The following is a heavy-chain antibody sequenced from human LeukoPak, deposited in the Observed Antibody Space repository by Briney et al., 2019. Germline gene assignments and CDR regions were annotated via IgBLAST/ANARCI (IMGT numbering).Heavy chain of an antibody. CDR1: GGSISSYY. V-gene: IGHV4-4*07. CDR2: IYTSGST. CDR3: ARDLDSSSWGYYYYGMDV. Sequence: SETLSLTCTVSGGSISSYYWSWIRQPAGKGLEWIGRIYTSGSTNYNPSLKSRVTTSVDTSKNQFSLKLSSVTAADTAVYYCARDLDSSSWGYYYYGMDVWGQGTTVTVSS. D-gene: IGHD6-13*01. J-gene: IGHJ6*02.